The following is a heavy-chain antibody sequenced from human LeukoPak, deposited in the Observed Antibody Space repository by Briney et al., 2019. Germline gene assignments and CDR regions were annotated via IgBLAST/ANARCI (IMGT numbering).Heavy chain of an antibody. Sequence: AGGSLRLSCAASGFTFSSYGMHWVRQAPGKGLEWVAVIWYDGSNKYYADSVKGRFTISRDNSKNTLYLQMNSLRAEDTAVYYCARGGVRFSDAFDIWGQGTMVTVSS. CDR1: GFTFSSYG. D-gene: IGHD3-3*01. CDR2: IWYDGSNK. J-gene: IGHJ3*02. CDR3: ARGGVRFSDAFDI. V-gene: IGHV3-33*01.